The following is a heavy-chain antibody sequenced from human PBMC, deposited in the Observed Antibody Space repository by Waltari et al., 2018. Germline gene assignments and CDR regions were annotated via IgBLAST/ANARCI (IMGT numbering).Heavy chain of an antibody. J-gene: IGHJ4*02. V-gene: IGHV4-59*01. D-gene: IGHD6-13*01. CDR2: IYYSGST. CDR1: GGSIRRYY. CDR3: ASYLCNRQLVRMGPCGDFDY. Sequence: QVQLQESGPGLVKPSETLSLTCTVSGGSIRRYYWSWIRQPPGKGLEWIGYIYYSGSTNYNPSLKSRVTISVDTSKNQFSLKLSSVTAADTAVYYCASYLCNRQLVRMGPCGDFDYWGQGTLVTVSS.